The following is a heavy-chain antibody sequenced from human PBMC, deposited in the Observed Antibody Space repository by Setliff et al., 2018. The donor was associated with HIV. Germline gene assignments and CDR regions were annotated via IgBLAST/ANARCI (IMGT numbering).Heavy chain of an antibody. CDR1: GFTFSTYD. CDR2: INGGGNYI. V-gene: IGHV3-23*03. J-gene: IGHJ6*02. D-gene: IGHD3-3*01. Sequence: GGSLRLSCAASGFTFSTYDMTWVRQAPGKGLEWVSLINGGGNYIQYADSVKGRFIISRDNSKNMLYLQMNSLRAEDTALYYCTKDIRGRGLTIFGVDLRYYYGLDVWGQGTTVTVSS. CDR3: TKDIRGRGLTIFGVDLRYYYGLDV.